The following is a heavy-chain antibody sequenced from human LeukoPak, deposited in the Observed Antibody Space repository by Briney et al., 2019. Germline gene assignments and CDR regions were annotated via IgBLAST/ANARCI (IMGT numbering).Heavy chain of an antibody. J-gene: IGHJ5*02. Sequence: SETLSLTCTVSGGSISSYYWSWIRQPPGKGLEWIGYIYYSGSTNYDPSLKSRVTISVDTSKNQFSLKLSSVTAADTAVYYCARGGYYGSGNDFRFDPWGQGTLVTVSS. CDR1: GGSISSYY. V-gene: IGHV4-59*01. CDR2: IYYSGST. D-gene: IGHD3-10*01. CDR3: ARGGYYGSGNDFRFDP.